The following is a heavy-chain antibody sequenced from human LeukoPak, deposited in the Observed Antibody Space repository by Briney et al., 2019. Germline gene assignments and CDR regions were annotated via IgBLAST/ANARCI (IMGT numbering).Heavy chain of an antibody. V-gene: IGHV3-23*01. D-gene: IGHD3-9*01. J-gene: IGHJ4*02. CDR1: GFTFSGYA. CDR2: ISGGGGTTYYA. CDR3: AKFYDILTGYIDY. Sequence: GGSLRLSCAASGFTFSGYAMSWVRQSPGKGLEWVSAISGGGGTTYYAYYADSVKGRFTISRDNSKNTLYLLMNSLRAEDMAVYYCAKFYDILTGYIDYWGQGTLVTVSS.